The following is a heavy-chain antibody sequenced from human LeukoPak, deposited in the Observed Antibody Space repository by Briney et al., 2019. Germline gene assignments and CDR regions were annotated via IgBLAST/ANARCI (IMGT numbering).Heavy chain of an antibody. CDR2: IFYTGST. V-gene: IGHV4-39*07. CDR1: GGSISSSSYY. J-gene: IGHJ5*02. Sequence: PSETLSLTCTVSGGSISSSSYYWGWIRQPPGKGLEWIGTIFYTGSTYYNPSLKSRVTISVDTSRKQFSLKMTTVTAADTAVYYCTRGIPLLKWFDPWGQGNLVTVSS. D-gene: IGHD2-21*02. CDR3: TRGIPLLKWFDP.